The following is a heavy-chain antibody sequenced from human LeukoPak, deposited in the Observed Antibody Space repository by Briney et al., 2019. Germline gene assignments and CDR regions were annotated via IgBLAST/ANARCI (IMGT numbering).Heavy chain of an antibody. CDR2: IYHNGIT. CDR3: ARRRGYSYGVFDL. Sequence: SETLSLTCTVSGDSISSFYWSWIRQPPGKGLEWIGYIYHNGITNYNPSLKSRVTISVDTSKNQFSLKLSSVTAADTAVYYCARRRGYSYGVFDLWGRGTLVTVSS. V-gene: IGHV4-59*08. CDR1: GDSISSFY. D-gene: IGHD5-18*01. J-gene: IGHJ2*01.